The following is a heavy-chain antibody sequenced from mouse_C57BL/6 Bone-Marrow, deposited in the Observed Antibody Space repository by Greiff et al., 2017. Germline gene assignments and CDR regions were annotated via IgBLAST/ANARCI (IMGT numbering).Heavy chain of an antibody. CDR3: ARNFRFAY. Sequence: QVQLKQSGAELARPGASVKLSCKASGYTFTSYGISWVKQRTGQGLEGIGEIYPRSGNTYYNEKFKGKATLAADKSSSTAYMELRSLTSEDSAVYFCARNFRFAYWGQGTLVTVSA. CDR1: GYTFTSYG. V-gene: IGHV1-81*01. J-gene: IGHJ3*01. CDR2: IYPRSGNT.